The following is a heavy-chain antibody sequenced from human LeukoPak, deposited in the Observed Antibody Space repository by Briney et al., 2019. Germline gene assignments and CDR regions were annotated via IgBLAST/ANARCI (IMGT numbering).Heavy chain of an antibody. CDR1: GGSISSSSYY. J-gene: IGHJ6*02. Sequence: SETLSLTCTVSGGSISSSSYYWGWIRQPPGKGLEWIGSIYYSGSTYYNPSLKSRVTISVDTSKNQFSLKLSSVTAADTAVYYCAREVGGDFDYYGMDVWGQGTTVTVSS. V-gene: IGHV4-39*07. CDR3: AREVGGDFDYYGMDV. D-gene: IGHD3-10*01. CDR2: IYYSGST.